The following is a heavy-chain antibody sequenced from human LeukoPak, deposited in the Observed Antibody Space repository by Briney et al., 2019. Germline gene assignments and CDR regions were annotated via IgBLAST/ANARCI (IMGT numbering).Heavy chain of an antibody. D-gene: IGHD6-6*01. J-gene: IGHJ4*02. CDR3: ARRLWGYSSSSRGALDY. V-gene: IGHV4-34*01. CDR2: INHSGST. CDR1: GRSFSGYY. Sequence: PSETLSLTCAVYGRSFSGYYWSWIRQPPGKGLEWIGEINHSGSTNYNPSLKSRVTISVDTSKNQFSLKLSSVTAADTAVYYCARRLWGYSSSSRGALDYWGQGTLVTVSS.